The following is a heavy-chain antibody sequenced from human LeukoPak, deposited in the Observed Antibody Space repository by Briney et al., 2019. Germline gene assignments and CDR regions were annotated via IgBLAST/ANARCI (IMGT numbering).Heavy chain of an antibody. V-gene: IGHV1-18*01. Sequence: ASVKVSCKASGYTFISYGIAWVRQAPGQGLEWMGWISAYNGNTDYAQKLQGRVTMTTDTSTSTAYMELSSLRSDDTPGYYFARGGGELRYFDWLLLDYWGQGTLVTVSS. CDR2: ISAYNGNT. D-gene: IGHD3-9*01. CDR3: ARGGGELRYFDWLLLDY. J-gene: IGHJ4*02. CDR1: GYTFISYG.